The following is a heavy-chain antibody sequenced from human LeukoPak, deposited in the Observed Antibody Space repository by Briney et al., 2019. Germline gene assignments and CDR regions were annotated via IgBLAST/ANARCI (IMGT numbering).Heavy chain of an antibody. J-gene: IGHJ6*03. CDR2: MNPNSGNT. CDR1: GYTFTSYD. Sequence: ASVKVSCETSGYTFTSYDINWVRQAPGQGLEWMGWMNPNSGNTDYAQKFQGRITITRNTSISTAYMELSSLRSEDTAVYYCARESTISYFYCMDVWGKGTTVTVSS. CDR3: ARESTISYFYCMDV. D-gene: IGHD3-3*01. V-gene: IGHV1-8*01.